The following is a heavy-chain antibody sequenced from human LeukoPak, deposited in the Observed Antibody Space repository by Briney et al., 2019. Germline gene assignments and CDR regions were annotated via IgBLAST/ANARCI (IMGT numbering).Heavy chain of an antibody. CDR1: GYTFTNYD. J-gene: IGHJ4*02. CDR2: MNPKSGNT. Sequence: ASVKVSCKTSGYTFTNYDINWVRQATGQELEWMGWMNPKSGNTGSAQRFQGRVTMTRDTSISTAYMELSSLRSEDTAVYYCARVWGAIDYWGLGTLVTVSS. V-gene: IGHV1-8*01. D-gene: IGHD1-26*01. CDR3: ARVWGAIDY.